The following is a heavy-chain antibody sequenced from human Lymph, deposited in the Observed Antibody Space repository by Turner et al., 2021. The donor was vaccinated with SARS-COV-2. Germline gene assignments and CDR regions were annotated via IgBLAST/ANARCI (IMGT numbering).Heavy chain of an antibody. J-gene: IGHJ6*02. D-gene: IGHD1-1*01. CDR2: IYCGGST. V-gene: IGHV3-53*01. CDR3: ARDLQLYGMDV. Sequence: DVQLLESGGGCIRPGGSLRLPCAASGFTVSSNSMTWVHEAPGKGLALLALIYCGGSTYYADTVKGRITISRDNSKNTLYLQMNSLRAEDTAIYYCARDLQLYGMDVWGQGTTVTVSS. CDR1: GFTVSSNS.